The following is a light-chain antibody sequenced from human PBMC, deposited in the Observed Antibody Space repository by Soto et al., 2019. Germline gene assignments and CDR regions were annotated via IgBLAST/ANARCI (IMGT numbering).Light chain of an antibody. CDR2: GAS. J-gene: IGKJ4*01. CDR3: QPYHVYPFP. CDR1: QDISDG. V-gene: IGKV1-16*01. Sequence: DLQMTQSPSSLSASVGDRVTNTCRASQDISDGLAWFQQKPGKAPKSLIYGASTLESGVPSRFSGSGSGTDFTLTISSLQPEDFATYYCQPYHVYPFPFGGGTKVEI.